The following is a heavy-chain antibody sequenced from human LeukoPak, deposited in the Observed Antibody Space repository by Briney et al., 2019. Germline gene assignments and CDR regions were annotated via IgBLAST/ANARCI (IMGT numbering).Heavy chain of an antibody. CDR2: ISYDGSNK. Sequence: GGSLTLSCAASGFTFSSYAMHWVRQAPGKGLEWVAVISYDGSNKYYADSVKGRFTISRDNSKNTLYLQMNSLRAEDTAVYYCARGEGYCSSTSCSPFDYWGQGTLVTVSS. J-gene: IGHJ4*02. D-gene: IGHD2-2*01. CDR1: GFTFSSYA. CDR3: ARGEGYCSSTSCSPFDY. V-gene: IGHV3-30*04.